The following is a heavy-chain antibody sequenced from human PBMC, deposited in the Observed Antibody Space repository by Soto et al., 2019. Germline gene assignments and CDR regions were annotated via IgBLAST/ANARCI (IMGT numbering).Heavy chain of an antibody. J-gene: IGHJ6*03. V-gene: IGHV1-69*02. Sequence: ASVKVSCKASGGTFSSYTISWVRQAPGQGLEWMGRIIPILGIATYAQKFQGRVTITADKSTSTAYMELSSLRSEDTAVYYCARGPNSITIFGVAHLDPRTEYYYYYYMDVWGKGTTVTVSS. CDR2: IIPILGIA. D-gene: IGHD3-3*01. CDR1: GGTFSSYT. CDR3: ARGPNSITIFGVAHLDPRTEYYYYYYMDV.